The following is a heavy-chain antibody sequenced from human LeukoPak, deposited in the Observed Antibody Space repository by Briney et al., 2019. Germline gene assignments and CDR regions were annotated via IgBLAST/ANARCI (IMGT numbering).Heavy chain of an antibody. CDR2: INPNSGVT. J-gene: IGHJ6*03. V-gene: IGHV1-2*02. D-gene: IGHD5-12*01. CDR3: AKDRYGDYEAPFHYYMDA. CDR1: GYTFSGFY. Sequence: GASVKVSCKASGYTFSGFYIHWVRQAPGQGLEWMGWINPNSGVTNYAQKLQGRVTITRDTSIDTAYMQLSRLGSDDTAVYYCAKDRYGDYEAPFHYYMDAWGRGTTVTVSS.